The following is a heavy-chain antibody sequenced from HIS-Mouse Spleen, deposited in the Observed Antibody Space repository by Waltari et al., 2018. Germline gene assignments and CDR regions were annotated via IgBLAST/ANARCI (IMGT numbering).Heavy chain of an antibody. CDR3: ARGLVSSSAFDI. D-gene: IGHD6-6*01. Sequence: QVQLQQWGAGLLKPSETLSLTCAVYGGSFSGYYWSWIRQPPGKGLGWIGEINHSGSTNYNPSLKSRVTISVDTSKNQFSLKLSSVTAADTAVYYCARGLVSSSAFDIWGQGTMVTVSS. CDR1: GGSFSGYY. CDR2: INHSGST. V-gene: IGHV4-34*01. J-gene: IGHJ3*02.